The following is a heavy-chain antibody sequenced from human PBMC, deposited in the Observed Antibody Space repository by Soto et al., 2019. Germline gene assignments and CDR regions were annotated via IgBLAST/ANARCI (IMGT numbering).Heavy chain of an antibody. J-gene: IGHJ4*02. CDR3: ARHPGIAAAGHFDY. V-gene: IGHV4-59*08. D-gene: IGHD6-13*01. Sequence: PSETLSLTCTVSGGSISSYYWSWIRQPPGKGLEWIGYIYYSGSTNYNPSLKSRVTISVDTSKNQFSLKLSSVTAADTAVYYCARHPGIAAAGHFDYWGQGTLVTVPS. CDR1: GGSISSYY. CDR2: IYYSGST.